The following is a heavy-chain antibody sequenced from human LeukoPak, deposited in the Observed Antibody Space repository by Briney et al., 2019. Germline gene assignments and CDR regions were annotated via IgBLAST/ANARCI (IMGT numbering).Heavy chain of an antibody. Sequence: ASVKVSCKASGYTFTSYGISWVRQAPGQGLEWMGWINPNSGGTNYAQKFQGRVTMTRDTSISTAYMELSRLRSDDTAVYYCASGPSILWWWTRDYFDYWGQGTLVTVSS. J-gene: IGHJ4*02. CDR1: GYTFTSYG. CDR3: ASGPSILWWWTRDYFDY. CDR2: INPNSGGT. D-gene: IGHD2-21*01. V-gene: IGHV1-2*02.